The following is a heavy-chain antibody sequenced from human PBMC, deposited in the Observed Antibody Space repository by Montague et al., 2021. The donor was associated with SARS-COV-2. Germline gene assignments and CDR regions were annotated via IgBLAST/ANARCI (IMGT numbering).Heavy chain of an antibody. J-gene: IGHJ3*02. CDR1: GFTFSSYG. D-gene: IGHD1-26*01. Sequence: SLRLSCAASGFTFSSYGMSWVRQAPGKGLEWVSAIYSGGSSTFYADSVKGRFTISRDNSKNTLYLQMNSLRAEDTAVYYCAKSAWGVTDAFDIWGQGTMVTVSS. V-gene: IGHV3-23*03. CDR2: IYSGGSST. CDR3: AKSAWGVTDAFDI.